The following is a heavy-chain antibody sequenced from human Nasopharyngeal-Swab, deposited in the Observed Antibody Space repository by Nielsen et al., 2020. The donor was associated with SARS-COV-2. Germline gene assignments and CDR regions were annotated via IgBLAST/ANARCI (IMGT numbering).Heavy chain of an antibody. CDR1: GSSISSGGYY. J-gene: IGHJ4*02. Sequence: SCTVSGSSISSGGYYWSWIRQHPGKGLEWIGYIYYSGSTYYNPSLKSRVTISVDTSKNQFSLKLSSVTAADTAVYYCARHLSAPYYYDSSGYDYFDYWGQGTLVTVSS. D-gene: IGHD3-22*01. V-gene: IGHV4-31*02. CDR3: ARHLSAPYYYDSSGYDYFDY. CDR2: IYYSGST.